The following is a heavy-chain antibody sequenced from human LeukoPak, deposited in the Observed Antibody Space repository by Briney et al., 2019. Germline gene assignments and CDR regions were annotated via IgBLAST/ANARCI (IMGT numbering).Heavy chain of an antibody. V-gene: IGHV3-49*03. J-gene: IGHJ4*02. CDR1: GFTFGDYA. D-gene: IGHD3-10*01. CDR3: TAERPGIGDY. Sequence: GGSLRLSCTASGFTFGDYAMSWFRQAPGRGLEWVGFIRSKAYGGTTEYAASVKGRFTISRDDSKSIAYLQMNSLKTEDTAVYYCTAERPGIGDYWGQGTLVTVSS. CDR2: IRSKAYGGTT.